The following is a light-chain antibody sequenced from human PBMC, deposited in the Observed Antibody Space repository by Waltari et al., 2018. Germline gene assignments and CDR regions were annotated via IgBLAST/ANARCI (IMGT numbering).Light chain of an antibody. V-gene: IGKV4-1*01. Sequence: DIVMTQSPDSLAVSLGERATINCKYSQKILYYKNYLAWYQQKPGQPPKLLIYWASTRESGVPDRFSGSGSGTDFTLTISSLQAEDVAIYFCQQYYNSPPTFGQGTKVQIK. CDR2: WAS. CDR1: QKILYYKNY. J-gene: IGKJ1*01. CDR3: QQYYNSPPT.